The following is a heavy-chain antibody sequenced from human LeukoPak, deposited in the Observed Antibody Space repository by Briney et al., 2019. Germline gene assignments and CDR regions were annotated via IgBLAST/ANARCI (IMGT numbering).Heavy chain of an antibody. J-gene: IGHJ5*02. CDR3: ARHGYDFWSGYYNWFDP. D-gene: IGHD3-3*01. Sequence: PSETLSLTCTVSGGSISSGGYYWSWIRQPPGKGLEWIGYIYYSGSTYYNPSLKSRVTISVDTSKNQFSLKLSSVTAADTAVYYCARHGYDFWSGYYNWFDPWGQGTLVTVSS. CDR1: GGSISSGGYY. V-gene: IGHV4-30-4*08. CDR2: IYYSGST.